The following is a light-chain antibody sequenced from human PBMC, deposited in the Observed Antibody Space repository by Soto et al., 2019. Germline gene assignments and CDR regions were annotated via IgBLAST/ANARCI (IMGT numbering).Light chain of an antibody. CDR3: QQYANSPPT. CDR2: GAS. CDR1: QSVSSRY. Sequence: EIVLTQSPGTLSLSPGERATLSCRASQSVSSRYLAWYQQKPGQASRLLIYGASSKATGIPDRLSGSRSGRDVRVPISRLEAEDFAVYYCQQYANSPPTFGQGTKVEIQ. J-gene: IGKJ1*01. V-gene: IGKV3-20*01.